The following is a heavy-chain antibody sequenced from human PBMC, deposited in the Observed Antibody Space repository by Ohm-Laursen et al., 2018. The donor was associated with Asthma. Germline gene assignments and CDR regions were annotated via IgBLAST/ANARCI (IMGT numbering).Heavy chain of an antibody. Sequence: GSLRLSCSASGFTFSGYWMQWVRQAPGKGLVWVSRINGDGGIKSYAASVKGRFTISRDDAKNTVYLQMSSLRVDDTAVYYCAYEFGGSGDYWGQGTLVTVSS. V-gene: IGHV3-74*01. CDR3: AYEFGGSGDY. J-gene: IGHJ4*02. CDR2: INGDGGIK. D-gene: IGHD3-10*01. CDR1: GFTFSGYW.